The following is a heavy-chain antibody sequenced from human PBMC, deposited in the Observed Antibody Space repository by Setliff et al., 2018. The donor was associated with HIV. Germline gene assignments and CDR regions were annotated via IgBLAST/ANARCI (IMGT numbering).Heavy chain of an antibody. V-gene: IGHV3-23*01. CDR2: ISGSGDIT. J-gene: IGHJ4*02. CDR1: GFSFRSYA. D-gene: IGHD4-4*01. CDR3: AKTQTVITVYGPFDS. Sequence: PGGSLRLSCAASGFSFRSYAVSWVRQAPGKGLEWVSVISGSGDITYYRESVKGRFTVSRDNSNNMVYLQMNSLRAEDTAMYYCAKTQTVITVYGPFDSWGQGTPVTVSS.